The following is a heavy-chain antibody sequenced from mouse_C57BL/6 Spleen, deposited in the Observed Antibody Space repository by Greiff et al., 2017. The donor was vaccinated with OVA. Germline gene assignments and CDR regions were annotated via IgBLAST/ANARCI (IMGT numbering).Heavy chain of an antibody. Sequence: EVKLVESGGDLVKPGGSLKLSCAASGFTFSSYGMSWVRQTPDKRLEWVATISSGGSYTYYPDSVKGRFTISRDNAKNTLYLQMSSLKSEDTAMYYCARHGYYGSRYFDVWGTGTTVTVSS. CDR2: ISSGGSYT. J-gene: IGHJ1*03. V-gene: IGHV5-6*01. D-gene: IGHD1-1*01. CDR3: ARHGYYGSRYFDV. CDR1: GFTFSSYG.